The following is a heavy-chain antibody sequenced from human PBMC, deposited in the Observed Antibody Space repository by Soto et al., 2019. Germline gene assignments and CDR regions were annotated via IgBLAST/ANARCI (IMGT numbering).Heavy chain of an antibody. CDR3: AKVGRYGDYDYYYGMDV. D-gene: IGHD4-17*01. CDR1: GGSISSGGYY. Sequence: SETLSLTCTVSGGSISSGGYYWSWIRQHPGKGLEWIGYIYYSGSTYYNPSLKSRVTISVDTSKNQFSLKLSSVTAADTAVYYCAKVGRYGDYDYYYGMDVWGQGTTVTVSS. J-gene: IGHJ6*02. V-gene: IGHV4-31*03. CDR2: IYYSGST.